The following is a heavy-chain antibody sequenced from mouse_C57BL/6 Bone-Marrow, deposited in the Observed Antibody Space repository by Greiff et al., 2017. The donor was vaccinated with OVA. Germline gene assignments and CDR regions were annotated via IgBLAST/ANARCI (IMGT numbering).Heavy chain of an antibody. D-gene: IGHD2-3*01. J-gene: IGHJ3*01. CDR2: IDPSDSYT. V-gene: IGHV1-50*01. Sequence: QVQLQQSGAELVKPGASVKLSCKASGYTFTSYWMQWVKQRPGQGLEWIGEIDPSDSYTNYNQKFKGKATLTVDTSSSTAYMQRSSLTSEDTAVYYCARGGWLPAWFAYWGQGTLVTVSA. CDR3: ARGGWLPAWFAY. CDR1: GYTFTSYW.